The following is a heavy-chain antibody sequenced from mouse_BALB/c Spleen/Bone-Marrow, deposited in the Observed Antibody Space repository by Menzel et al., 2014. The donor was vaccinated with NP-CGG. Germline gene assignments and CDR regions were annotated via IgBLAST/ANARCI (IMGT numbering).Heavy chain of an antibody. V-gene: IGHV14-3*02. CDR3: ARYRLGTYFDY. Sequence: EVHLVESGAELVEPGASVKLSCTASGFNIKDTYMHWVKQRPEQGLEWIGRIDPANGNTKYDPKFQGKATITADTSSNTAYLQLSSLTSKDTAVYYCARYRLGTYFDYWGQGTTLTVSS. CDR2: IDPANGNT. CDR1: GFNIKDTY. J-gene: IGHJ2*01. D-gene: IGHD2-14*01.